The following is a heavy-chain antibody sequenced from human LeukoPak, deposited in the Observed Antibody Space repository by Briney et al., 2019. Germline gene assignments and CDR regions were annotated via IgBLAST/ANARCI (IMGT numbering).Heavy chain of an antibody. CDR1: GFTFSNYA. CDR2: ISSRGTTI. V-gene: IGHV3-48*03. D-gene: IGHD2-15*01. CDR3: ARVRSGLHMDV. J-gene: IGHJ6*02. Sequence: GGSLRLSCAASGFTFSNYAMSWVRQAPGKGLEWVSYISSRGTTIYYVDSVKGRFTISRDNAKNSLYLQMNSLRAEDTALYYCARVRSGLHMDVWGQGTTVTVSS.